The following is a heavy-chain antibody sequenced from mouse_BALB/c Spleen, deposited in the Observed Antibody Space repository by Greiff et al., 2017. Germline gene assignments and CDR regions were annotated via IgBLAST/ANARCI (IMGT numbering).Heavy chain of an antibody. J-gene: IGHJ2*01. CDR3: ARRYDGGFDY. V-gene: IGHV5-6-3*01. CDR2: INSNGGST. D-gene: IGHD2-14*01. CDR1: GFTFSSYG. Sequence: EVKLMESGGGLVQPGGSLKLSCAASGFTFSSYGMSWVRQTPDKRLELVATINSNGGSTYYPDSVKGRFTISRDNAKNTLYLQMSSLKSEDTAMYYCARRYDGGFDYWGQGTTLTVSS.